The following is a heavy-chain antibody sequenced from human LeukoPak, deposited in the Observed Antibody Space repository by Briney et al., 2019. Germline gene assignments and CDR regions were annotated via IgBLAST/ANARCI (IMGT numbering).Heavy chain of an antibody. V-gene: IGHV4-39*01. CDR1: GGSISSSSYH. J-gene: IGHJ6*03. CDR3: ASPYYDFWSGHQNFYYYYMDV. Sequence: SETLSLTCTVSGGSISSSSYHWGWIRQPPGKGLEWIGSIYYSGSTYYNPSLKSRVTISVDTSKNQFSLKLSSVTAADTAVYYCASPYYDFWSGHQNFYYYYMDVWGKGTTVTVSS. CDR2: IYYSGST. D-gene: IGHD3-3*01.